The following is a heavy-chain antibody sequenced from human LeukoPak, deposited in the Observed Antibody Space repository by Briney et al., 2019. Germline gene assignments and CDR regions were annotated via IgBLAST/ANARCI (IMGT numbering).Heavy chain of an antibody. CDR3: ARQFEF. CDR2: IYSSGSI. CDR1: GGSLSNYY. J-gene: IGHJ4*02. Sequence: PSDTLSLTCTLFGGSLSNYYWVWVRQPPGKGLEWIGLIYSSGSIKYNPSLKSRHTQSLDTSKNQISLKLTSVTVADTAIYYCARQFEFWGQGTLVTVSS. V-gene: IGHV4-59*08.